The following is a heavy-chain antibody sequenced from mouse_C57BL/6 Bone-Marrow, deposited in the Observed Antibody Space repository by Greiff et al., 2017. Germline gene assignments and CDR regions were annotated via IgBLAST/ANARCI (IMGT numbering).Heavy chain of an antibody. V-gene: IGHV14-4*01. D-gene: IGHD2-5*01. J-gene: IGHJ3*01. CDR1: GFNIKDDY. CDR2: IDPENGDT. CDR3: THSNYRFAY. Sequence: EVQLQQSGAELVRPGASVKLSCTASGFNIKDDYMHWVKQRPEQGLEWIGWIDPENGDTEYASKFQGKATITADTSSNTAYLQLSSLTSEDTAVHYCTHSNYRFAYWGQGTLVTVSA.